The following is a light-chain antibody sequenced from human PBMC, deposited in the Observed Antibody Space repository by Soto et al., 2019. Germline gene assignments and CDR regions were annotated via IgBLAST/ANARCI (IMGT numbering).Light chain of an antibody. J-gene: IGLJ2*01. CDR3: SSYTSSSTLE. CDR2: DVS. Sequence: QSVLTQPASVSGSPGQSITISCTGTSSDVGGYNYVSWYQQHPGKAPKLMIYDVSNRPSGVSNRFSGSKSGNTASLTISGLQAEDEAEYYCSSYTSSSTLEIGGGTKLTVL. V-gene: IGLV2-14*01. CDR1: SSDVGGYNY.